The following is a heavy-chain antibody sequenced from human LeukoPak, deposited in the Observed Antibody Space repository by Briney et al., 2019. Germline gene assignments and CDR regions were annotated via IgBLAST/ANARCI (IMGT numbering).Heavy chain of an antibody. CDR1: GFTFGDYA. V-gene: IGHV3-73*01. D-gene: IGHD3-10*02. CDR2: IRSTANGYAT. CDR3: AELGITMIGGV. J-gene: IGHJ6*04. Sequence: GGSLRLSCTASGFTFGDYAMSWVRQAPGKGLEWVGRIRSTANGYATAYAASVKGRFTISRDDSKNTAYLQMDSLKAEDTAVYYCAELGITMIGGVWGKGTTVTISS.